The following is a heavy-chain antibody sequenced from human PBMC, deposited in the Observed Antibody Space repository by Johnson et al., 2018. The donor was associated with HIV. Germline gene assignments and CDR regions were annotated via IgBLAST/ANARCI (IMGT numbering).Heavy chain of an antibody. CDR3: TTGLPGATYDAFDI. CDR1: GFTFSNAW. V-gene: IGHV3-15*01. D-gene: IGHD5-12*01. J-gene: IGHJ3*02. Sequence: MALVESGGGLVKPGGSLRLSCAASGFTFSNAWMSWVRQAPGKGLEWVGRIKRKTHGGPADYAAPVKDRSTISRDASKNTLYLQMNSLKTEDTAVYYCTTGLPGATYDAFDIWGQGTMVTVSS. CDR2: IKRKTHGGPA.